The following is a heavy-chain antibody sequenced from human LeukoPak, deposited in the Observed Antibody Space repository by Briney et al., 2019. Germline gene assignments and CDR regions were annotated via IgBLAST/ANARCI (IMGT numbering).Heavy chain of an antibody. CDR1: GGTFSSYA. Sequence: ASVKVSCKASGGTFSSYAISWVRQAPGQGLEWMGWINPNSGGTNYAQKFQGRVTMTRDTSINTAYMELSRLRSDDTAVYYCASERAYCGGDCYPANLYYFDYWGQGTLVTVSS. CDR2: INPNSGGT. D-gene: IGHD2-21*01. V-gene: IGHV1-2*02. J-gene: IGHJ4*02. CDR3: ASERAYCGGDCYPANLYYFDY.